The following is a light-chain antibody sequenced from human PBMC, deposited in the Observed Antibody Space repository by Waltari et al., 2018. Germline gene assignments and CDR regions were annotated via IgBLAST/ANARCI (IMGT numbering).Light chain of an antibody. CDR3: QQYNRYPVA. CDR1: QSISTW. V-gene: IGKV1-5*03. Sequence: DIQMTQSPSTLSASVGDRVTLTCRASQSISTWVAWYQQKPGKAPKLLIYAASNLESGVPSRFGGSGYGTEFTLTISSLQPDDFAIYYCQQYNRYPVAFGQGTKLDIK. J-gene: IGKJ2*01. CDR2: AAS.